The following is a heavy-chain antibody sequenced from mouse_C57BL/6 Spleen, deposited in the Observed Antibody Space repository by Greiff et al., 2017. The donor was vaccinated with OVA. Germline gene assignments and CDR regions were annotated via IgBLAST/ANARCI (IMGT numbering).Heavy chain of an antibody. J-gene: IGHJ1*03. D-gene: IGHD1-1*01. CDR1: GFSLTSYG. Sequence: VMLVESGPGLVQPSQSLSITCTVSGFSLTSYGVHWVRQSPGKGLEWLGVIWSGGSTDYNAAFISRLSISKDNSKSQVFFKMNSLQADDTAIYYCARFITTVVAPRNFDVWGTGTTVTVSS. CDR2: IWSGGST. V-gene: IGHV2-2*01. CDR3: ARFITTVVAPRNFDV.